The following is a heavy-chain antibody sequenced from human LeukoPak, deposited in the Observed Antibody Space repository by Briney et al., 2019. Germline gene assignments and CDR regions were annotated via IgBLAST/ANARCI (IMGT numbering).Heavy chain of an antibody. J-gene: IGHJ4*02. CDR2: ISDSGRTT. Sequence: GGSLRLSCAAPGFAFSSQAMGWVRQAPGKGLGWVSVISDSGRTTYYADSVKGRFTISRDNSKNTLFLQMNSLRAEDTAVYYCAKDARRTNGWYFFDYWGQGTLVTVSS. CDR1: GFAFSSQA. V-gene: IGHV3-23*01. D-gene: IGHD6-19*01. CDR3: AKDARRTNGWYFFDY.